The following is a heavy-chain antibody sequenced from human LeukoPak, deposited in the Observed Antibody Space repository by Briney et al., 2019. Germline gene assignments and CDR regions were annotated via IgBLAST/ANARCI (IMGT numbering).Heavy chain of an antibody. Sequence: SGTLSLTCAVSGGSISSSNWWSWVRQPPGKGLEWIGEIYHSGSTNYNPSLKSRVTISVDTSKNQFSLKLSSVTAADTAVYYCARVVTRRGDQLDYWGQGTLVTVSS. V-gene: IGHV4-4*02. CDR2: IYHSGST. CDR3: ARVVTRRGDQLDY. D-gene: IGHD4-23*01. J-gene: IGHJ4*02. CDR1: GGSISSSNW.